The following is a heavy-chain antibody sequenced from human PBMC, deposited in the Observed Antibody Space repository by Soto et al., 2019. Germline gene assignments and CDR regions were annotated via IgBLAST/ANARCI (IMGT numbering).Heavy chain of an antibody. CDR2: ISHTGGTT. Sequence: EVQLLESGGGLVQPGGSLRLSCAASGFTFSNYAMSWVRQAPGKGLEWVSSISHTGGTTYYADSVKGRFTISRDNSKNTLYVQMNSQRAEDTAVYFCVKNQGSAWYFDYWGQGTLVTVSS. CDR1: GFTFSNYA. V-gene: IGHV3-23*01. CDR3: VKNQGSAWYFDY. J-gene: IGHJ4*02. D-gene: IGHD6-19*01.